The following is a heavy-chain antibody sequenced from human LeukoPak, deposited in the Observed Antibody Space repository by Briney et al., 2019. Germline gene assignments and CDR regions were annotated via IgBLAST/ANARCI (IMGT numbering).Heavy chain of an antibody. V-gene: IGHV4-30-2*01. D-gene: IGHD6-19*01. CDR1: GGSISRGGYS. CDR2: VYHTGST. J-gene: IGHJ4*02. Sequence: SETLSLTCAVSGGSISRGGYSWSWIRQPPGKGLEWMGYVYHTGSTYYNASLKSRVTISVDTSRNQFSLKLSPVTAADTAVYYCARHISSGSQQRIDYWGQRTLVSVSS. CDR3: ARHISSGSQQRIDY.